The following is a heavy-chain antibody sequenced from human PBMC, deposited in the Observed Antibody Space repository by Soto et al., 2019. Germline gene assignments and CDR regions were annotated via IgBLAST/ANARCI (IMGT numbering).Heavy chain of an antibody. CDR1: GYTFTSYG. V-gene: IGHV1-18*04. CDR3: ARNLGGGSGRYSEY. J-gene: IGHJ4*02. D-gene: IGHD1-26*01. CDR2: ISAYSANT. Sequence: ASVKVSCKASGYTFTSYGITWVRQAPGQGLEWMAWISAYSANTDYAQKFQGRVTLTTDTSTSTAYMELRSLRPDDTAVYYCARNLGGGSGRYSEYWGQGTMVT.